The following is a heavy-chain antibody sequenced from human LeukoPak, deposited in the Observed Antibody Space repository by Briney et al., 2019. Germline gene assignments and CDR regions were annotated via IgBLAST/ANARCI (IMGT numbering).Heavy chain of an antibody. V-gene: IGHV3-20*04. D-gene: IGHD6-13*01. CDR1: GFTFGDYG. CDR2: INWIGGST. CDR3: AKGNSASIAAAGIDY. Sequence: GGSLRLSCAASGFTFGDYGMNWVRQVPGKGLEWVSGINWIGGSTGYGDSVKGRFTISRDNAKNSLYLQMNSLRAEDMALYYCAKGNSASIAAAGIDYWGQGTLVTVSS. J-gene: IGHJ4*02.